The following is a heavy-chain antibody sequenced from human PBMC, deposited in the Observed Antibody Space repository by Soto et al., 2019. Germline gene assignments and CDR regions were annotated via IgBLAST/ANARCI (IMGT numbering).Heavy chain of an antibody. CDR3: AKGPSDIGATIEDWNPPDFDY. Sequence: GGSLRLSCEASGFTFSNYAMAWVRQTPGEGPEWVSTIGGGDDIFYAESVKGRFIISRDDSRNTMYLQMNNLRAEDTAVYYCAKGPSDIGATIEDWNPPDFDYWGQGTLVTVSS. V-gene: IGHV3-23*01. CDR2: IGGGDDI. CDR1: GFTFSNYA. D-gene: IGHD5-12*01. J-gene: IGHJ4*02.